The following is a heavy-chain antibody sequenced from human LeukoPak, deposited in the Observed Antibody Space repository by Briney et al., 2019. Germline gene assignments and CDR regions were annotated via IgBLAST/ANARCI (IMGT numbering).Heavy chain of an antibody. D-gene: IGHD4-17*01. CDR1: GFTFSSYA. Sequence: GGSLRLSCAASGFTFSSYAMSWVRQAPGKGLEWVSGISNSGGSTYHADSVKGRFTISRDNSKNTLYLQMNSLRAEDTAVYYCAKSRGQYGDYLFYYYGMDVWGQGTTVTVSS. J-gene: IGHJ6*02. CDR2: ISNSGGST. V-gene: IGHV3-23*01. CDR3: AKSRGQYGDYLFYYYGMDV.